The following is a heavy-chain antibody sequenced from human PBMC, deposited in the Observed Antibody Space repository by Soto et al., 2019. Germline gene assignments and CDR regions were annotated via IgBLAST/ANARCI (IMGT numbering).Heavy chain of an antibody. CDR2: INSDGSST. CDR1: GFTFSSYW. D-gene: IGHD5-12*01. V-gene: IGHV3-74*01. Sequence: GGSLRLSCAASGFTFSSYWMHWVRQAPGKGLVWVSRINSDGSSTSYADPVKGRFTISRDNAKNTLYLQMNSLRAEDTAVYYCARYGHGGYENTFDYWGQGTLVTVSS. CDR3: ARYGHGGYENTFDY. J-gene: IGHJ4*02.